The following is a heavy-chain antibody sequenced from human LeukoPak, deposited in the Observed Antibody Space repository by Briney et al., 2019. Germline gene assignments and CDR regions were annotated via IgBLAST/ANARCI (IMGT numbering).Heavy chain of an antibody. D-gene: IGHD1-26*01. CDR3: ARDQGGSDPYYFDY. Sequence: GGSLRLSCAASGFTFSSYNMDWVRQAPGKGLEWFSSISSSSTYIYYADSVKGRFTISRDNAKKSLYLQMNSLRAEDTAVYYCARDQGGSDPYYFDYWGQGTLATVSS. J-gene: IGHJ4*02. CDR1: GFTFSSYN. V-gene: IGHV3-21*01. CDR2: ISSSSTYI.